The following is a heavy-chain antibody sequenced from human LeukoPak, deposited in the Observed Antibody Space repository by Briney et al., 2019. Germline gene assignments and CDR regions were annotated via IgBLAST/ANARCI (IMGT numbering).Heavy chain of an antibody. Sequence: GGSLRRSCAASGFTFSSYWMSWVRQAPGKGLEWVANIKQDGSEKYYVDSVKGRFTISRDNAKNSLYLQMNSLRAEDTAVYYCARDPPPPYYYGSGSNAFDIWGQGTMVTVSS. CDR2: IKQDGSEK. CDR3: ARDPPPPYYYGSGSNAFDI. CDR1: GFTFSSYW. D-gene: IGHD3-10*01. V-gene: IGHV3-7*01. J-gene: IGHJ3*02.